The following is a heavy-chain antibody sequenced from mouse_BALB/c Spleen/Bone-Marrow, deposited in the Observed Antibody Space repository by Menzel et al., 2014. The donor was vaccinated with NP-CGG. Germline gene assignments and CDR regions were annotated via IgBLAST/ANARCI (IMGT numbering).Heavy chain of an antibody. CDR2: IWGGGNT. CDR3: ARMDFYGGY. D-gene: IGHD1-1*01. CDR1: GFSLFSYG. V-gene: IGHV2-2*02. Sequence: VKLVESGPGQVQPSQSLSITCTVSGFSLFSYGVHWVRQSPGEGLEWLGVIWGGGNTDYNTAFISRLNISKDNSKSLVFFRMNSLQTNDTAIYYCARMDFYGGYWGQGTTLTVSS. J-gene: IGHJ2*01.